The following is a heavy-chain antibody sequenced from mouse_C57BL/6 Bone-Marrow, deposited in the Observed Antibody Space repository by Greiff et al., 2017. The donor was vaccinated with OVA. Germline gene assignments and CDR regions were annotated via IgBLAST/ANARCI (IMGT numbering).Heavy chain of an antibody. D-gene: IGHD2-4*01. CDR1: GYTFTSYW. CDR2: IYPSDSET. V-gene: IGHV1-52*01. J-gene: IGHJ4*01. Sequence: QVQLQQPGAELVRPGSSVKLSCKASGYTFTSYWMHWVKQRPVQGLEWIGNIYPSDSETHYNQKFKDKATLTVDKSSSTAYMQLSSLTSEDSAVYYCARGNYDYYYYAMDYWGQGTSVTVSS. CDR3: ARGNYDYYYYAMDY.